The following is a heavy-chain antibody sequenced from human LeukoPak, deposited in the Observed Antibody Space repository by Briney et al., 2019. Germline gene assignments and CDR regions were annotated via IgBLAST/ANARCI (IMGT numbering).Heavy chain of an antibody. J-gene: IGHJ4*02. V-gene: IGHV3-48*03. CDR3: ARRNYTDY. CDR1: GFTFSSYE. Sequence: PGGSLRLSCAASGFTFSSYEMNWVRQAPGKGLEWVSYISHSGSTIYYADSVKGRFTISRDNVKNSLFLQMNSLRDEDTAIYYCARRNYTDYWGQGTLVTVSS. CDR2: ISHSGSTI.